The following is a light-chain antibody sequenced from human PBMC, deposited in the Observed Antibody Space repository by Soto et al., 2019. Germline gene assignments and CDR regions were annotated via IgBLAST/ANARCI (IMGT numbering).Light chain of an antibody. Sequence: QSALTQPRSVSGSPGQSVTVSCIGTSSDVGDYNSVSWYQQHPGKAPKLMIYDVSKRPSGVPDRLSGSKSGNTASLTISGLQAEDEADYYCCSYVGSYSYVFGIGTKLTVL. CDR1: SSDVGDYNS. J-gene: IGLJ1*01. CDR3: CSYVGSYSYV. CDR2: DVS. V-gene: IGLV2-11*01.